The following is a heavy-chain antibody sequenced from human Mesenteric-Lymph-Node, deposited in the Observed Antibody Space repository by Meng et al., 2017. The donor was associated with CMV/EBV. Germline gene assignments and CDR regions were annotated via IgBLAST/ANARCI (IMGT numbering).Heavy chain of an antibody. D-gene: IGHD3-22*01. Sequence: GESLKISCAASGFTFSSYWMSWVRQAPGKGLEWVANIKQDGSEKYYVDSVKGRFTISRDNAKNSLYLQMNSLRAEDTAVYYCASGYYYDSSGTWDYWGQGTLVTVSS. V-gene: IGHV3-7*01. CDR3: ASGYYYDSSGTWDY. CDR1: GFTFSSYW. J-gene: IGHJ4*02. CDR2: IKQDGSEK.